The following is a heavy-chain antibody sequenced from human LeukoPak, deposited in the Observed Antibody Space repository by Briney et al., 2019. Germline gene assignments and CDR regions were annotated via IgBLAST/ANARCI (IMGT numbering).Heavy chain of an antibody. V-gene: IGHV3-53*01. J-gene: IGHJ5*02. CDR1: GFTVSSNY. CDR2: IYSGGST. Sequence: GGSLRLSCAASGFTVSSNYMSWVRQAPGKGLEWVSVIYSGGSTYYADSVKGRFTISRDNSKNTLYLQMNSLRAEDTAVYYCARAGAVVDNWFDPWGQGTLVTVSS. CDR3: ARAGAVVDNWFDP. D-gene: IGHD2-15*01.